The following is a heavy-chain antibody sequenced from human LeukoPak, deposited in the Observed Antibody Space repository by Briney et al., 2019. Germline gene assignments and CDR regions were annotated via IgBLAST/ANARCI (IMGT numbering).Heavy chain of an antibody. V-gene: IGHV4-59*08. D-gene: IGHD2-2*01. CDR1: GGSISSYY. CDR2: IYYSGST. CDR3: ARIVVVPAASDGYYYYDMDV. Sequence: SETLSLTCTVSGGSISSYYWSWIRQPPGKGLEWIGYIYYSGSTNYNPSLKSRVTISVDTSKNQFSLKLSSVTAADTAVYYCARIVVVPAASDGYYYYDMDVWGQGTTVTVSS. J-gene: IGHJ6*02.